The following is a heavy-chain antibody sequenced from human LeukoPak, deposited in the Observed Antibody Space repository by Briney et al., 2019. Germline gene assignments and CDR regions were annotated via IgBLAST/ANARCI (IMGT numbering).Heavy chain of an antibody. V-gene: IGHV3-30*18. J-gene: IGHJ4*02. CDR2: ISYDGSNK. Sequence: GGSLRLSCAASGFTFSDYDMHWARQAPGKGLEWVTVISYDGSNKYYADSVKGRFTISRDNSKNALDLQMNSLRAEDTAVYYCAKAGRYCSSTSCPFDYWGQGTLVTVSS. CDR3: AKAGRYCSSTSCPFDY. CDR1: GFTFSDYD. D-gene: IGHD2-2*01.